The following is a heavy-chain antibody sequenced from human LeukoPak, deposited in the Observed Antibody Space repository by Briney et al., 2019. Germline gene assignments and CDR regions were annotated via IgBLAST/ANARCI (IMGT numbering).Heavy chain of an antibody. CDR3: ARIGRITIFGVVSYYMDV. V-gene: IGHV5-51*01. CDR1: GYSFTSYW. J-gene: IGHJ6*03. D-gene: IGHD3-3*01. Sequence: RGESLKISFKDSGYSFTSYWIGWVRQMPGKGLEWMGIIYPDDSDTRYSPSFQGQVTISADKSISTAYLQWSSLKASDTAMYYCARIGRITIFGVVSYYMDVWGKGTTVTVSS. CDR2: IYPDDSDT.